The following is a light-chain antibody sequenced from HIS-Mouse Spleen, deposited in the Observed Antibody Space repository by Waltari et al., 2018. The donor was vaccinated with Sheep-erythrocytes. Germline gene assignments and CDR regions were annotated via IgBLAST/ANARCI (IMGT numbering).Light chain of an antibody. CDR2: EVS. Sequence: QSALTQPPSASGSPGQSVTISCTGTSSDVGGYNYVSWYQQHPGKAPKHMIYEVSNRPAEGPDRFSGSKSGNTASLTVSGLQAEDEADYYCSSYAGSNNWVFGGGTKLTVL. CDR3: SSYAGSNNWV. CDR1: SSDVGGYNY. J-gene: IGLJ3*02. V-gene: IGLV2-8*01.